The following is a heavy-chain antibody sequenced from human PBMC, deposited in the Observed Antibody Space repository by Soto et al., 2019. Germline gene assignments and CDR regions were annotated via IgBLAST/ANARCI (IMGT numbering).Heavy chain of an antibody. CDR3: AKEIGGSSGGMEV. CDR2: INHSGST. D-gene: IGHD6-19*01. Sequence: TLSLTCAVYGGSFSGYYWSWIRQPPGKGLEWIGEINHSGSTNYNPSLKSRVTISVDTSKNQFSLRAEDTAVYYCAKEIGGSSGGMEVWGQGTTVTVPS. J-gene: IGHJ6*02. CDR1: GGSFSGYY. V-gene: IGHV4-34*01.